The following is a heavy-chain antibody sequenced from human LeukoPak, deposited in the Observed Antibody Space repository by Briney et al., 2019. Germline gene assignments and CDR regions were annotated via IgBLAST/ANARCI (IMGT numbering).Heavy chain of an antibody. CDR3: ARDIKRSRARWENLGLDP. CDR2: MNPNSGNT. V-gene: IGHV1-8*02. J-gene: IGHJ5*02. CDR1: GYTFTSYD. D-gene: IGHD3-16*01. Sequence: ASVKVSCKASGYTFTSYDINWVRQATGQGREWMGWMNPNSGNTGYAQKFQGRVTMTTDTSTSTAYMEVRSLKSDDTAVYYCARDIKRSRARWENLGLDPWGQGTLVTVSS.